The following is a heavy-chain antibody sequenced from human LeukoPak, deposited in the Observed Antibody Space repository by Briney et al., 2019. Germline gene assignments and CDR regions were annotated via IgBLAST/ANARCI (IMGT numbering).Heavy chain of an antibody. V-gene: IGHV1-69*04. CDR1: GGTFSSYA. D-gene: IGHD5-18*01. Sequence: SVKVSCKASGGTFSSYAISWVRQAPGQGLEWMGRFIPIFGIANYAQKFQGRVTITADKSTSTAYMELSSLRSEDTAVYYCARDMNVRGYSYGPFDYWGQGTLVTVSS. CDR2: FIPIFGIA. J-gene: IGHJ4*02. CDR3: ARDMNVRGYSYGPFDY.